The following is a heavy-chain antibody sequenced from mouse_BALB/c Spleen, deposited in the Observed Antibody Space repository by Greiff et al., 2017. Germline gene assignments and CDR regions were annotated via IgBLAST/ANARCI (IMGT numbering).Heavy chain of an antibody. Sequence: QVQLQQSGPELVKPGASVKISCKASGYAFSSSWMNWVKQRPGQGLEWIGRIYPGDGDTNYNGKFKGKATLTADKSSSTAYMQLSSLTSVDSAVYFCATYYRCYFDYGGEGTTLTGSS. D-gene: IGHD2-14*01. CDR3: ATYYRCYFDY. CDR1: GYAFSSSW. J-gene: IGHJ2*01. V-gene: IGHV1-82*01. CDR2: IYPGDGDT.